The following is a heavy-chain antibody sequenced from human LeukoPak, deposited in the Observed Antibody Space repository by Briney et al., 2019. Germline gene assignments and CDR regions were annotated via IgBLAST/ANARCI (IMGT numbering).Heavy chain of an antibody. Sequence: GGSLRLSCAASGFTFSNYWMSWVRHAPGKGLEWVANIKQDGSEKYYVDSVTGRFAISRDNAKNSLYLQMNSLRAEDTAVYYCARWATSYDFWGQGTLVTVSS. CDR1: GFTFSNYW. V-gene: IGHV3-7*01. J-gene: IGHJ4*02. CDR3: ARWATSYDF. D-gene: IGHD3-10*01. CDR2: IKQDGSEK.